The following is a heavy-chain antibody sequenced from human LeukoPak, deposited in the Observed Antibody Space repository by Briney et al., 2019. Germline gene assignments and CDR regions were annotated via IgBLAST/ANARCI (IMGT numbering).Heavy chain of an antibody. CDR2: ISGSGGST. J-gene: IGHJ4*02. Sequence: HTGGSLRLSCAASGFTFSSYAMSWVRQAPGKGLEWVSAISGSGGSTYYADSVKGRFTISRDNSKNTLYLQMNSLRAEDTAVYYCAKGRPDGKSSGWYTFDYWGQGTLVTVSS. D-gene: IGHD6-19*01. CDR3: AKGRPDGKSSGWYTFDY. V-gene: IGHV3-23*01. CDR1: GFTFSSYA.